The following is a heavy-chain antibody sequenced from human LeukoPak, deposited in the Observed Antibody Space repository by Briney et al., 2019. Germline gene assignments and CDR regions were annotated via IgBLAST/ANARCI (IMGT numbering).Heavy chain of an antibody. V-gene: IGHV3-20*04. CDR2: INWNGGST. Sequence: GGSLRLSCAASGFTFDDYGMSWVRHPPGKGLEWVSGINWNGGSTGYADSVKGRFTISRDNAKSSLYLQMNSLRAEDTALYYCARDLYSSSWYFVSPGGYWGQGTLVTVFS. D-gene: IGHD6-13*01. CDR1: GFTFDDYG. J-gene: IGHJ4*02. CDR3: ARDLYSSSWYFVSPGGY.